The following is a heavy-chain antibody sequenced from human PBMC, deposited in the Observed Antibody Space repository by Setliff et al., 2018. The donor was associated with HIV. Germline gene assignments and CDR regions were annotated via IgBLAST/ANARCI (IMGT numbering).Heavy chain of an antibody. CDR3: ATQLRRGYSYGSLFDS. Sequence: PGGSLRLSCAASGLSVSRNYMSWVRQAPGKGLEWVSVIYGGGSTNYADSVKGRFTISTDNSKNTLYLQMNSLRAEDTAVYYCATQLRRGYSYGSLFDSWGQGTLVTVSS. CDR2: IYGGGST. D-gene: IGHD5-18*01. CDR1: GLSVSRNY. V-gene: IGHV3-66*01. J-gene: IGHJ4*02.